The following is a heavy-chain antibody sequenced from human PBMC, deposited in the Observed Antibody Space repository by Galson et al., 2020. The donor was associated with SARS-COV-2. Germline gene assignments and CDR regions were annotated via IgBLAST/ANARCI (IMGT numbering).Heavy chain of an antibody. CDR1: GYTITSYG. CDR3: ARDSGDWGSRYAPDN. V-gene: IGHV1-18*04. D-gene: IGHD2-2*01. J-gene: IGHJ4*02. Sequence: APVKVSCNASGYTITSYGISWVRQAPGQGLQWMVWISAYNANTNYAQKLQGRVTMTTDTSTNTAYMELRSLRCDYTAVYYCARDSGDWGSRYAPDNWGQGTLVTVSS. CDR2: ISAYNANT.